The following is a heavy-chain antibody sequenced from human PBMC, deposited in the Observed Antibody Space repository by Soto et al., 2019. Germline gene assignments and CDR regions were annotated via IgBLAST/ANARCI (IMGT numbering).Heavy chain of an antibody. J-gene: IGHJ6*02. V-gene: IGHV5-10-1*01. CDR1: GYSFTSYW. Sequence: GESLKISCEGSGYSFTSYWISWVRQMPGKGLEWMGRIDPSDSYTNYSPSFQGHVTISADKSISTAYLQWSSLKASDTAMYYCAIPSYGSGSYYYYYGMDVWGQGTTVTVSS. D-gene: IGHD3-10*01. CDR2: IDPSDSYT. CDR3: AIPSYGSGSYYYYYGMDV.